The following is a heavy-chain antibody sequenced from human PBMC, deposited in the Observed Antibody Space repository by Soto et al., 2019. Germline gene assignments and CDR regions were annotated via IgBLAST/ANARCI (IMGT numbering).Heavy chain of an antibody. CDR2: ISSSGSTI. CDR3: ARVYNGAPDY. Sequence: EVQLLESGGGLVQPGGSLRLSCAASGFTFSSYEMNWVRQAPGKGLEWVSYISSSGSTIYYADSVKGRFIISRDNAKNSLYLQMNSLRAEDTAVYYCARVYNGAPDYWGQGTLVTVSS. V-gene: IGHV3-48*03. D-gene: IGHD1-26*01. J-gene: IGHJ4*02. CDR1: GFTFSSYE.